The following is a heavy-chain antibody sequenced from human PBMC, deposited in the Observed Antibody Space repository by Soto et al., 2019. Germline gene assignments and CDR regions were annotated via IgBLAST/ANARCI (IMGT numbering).Heavy chain of an antibody. D-gene: IGHD4-4*01. V-gene: IGHV4-34*02. Sequence: QVQLQQWGAGLLKPSETLSLTCAVSGGSFSGYYWTWIRQSPGKGLEWVREINHRESTNYNPSHKSRVAISVDTYKTQLPLEVSSVTAADTAEYYCARGRSLQSTARSGKEYYYYDMDVWGPGTTVTDSS. CDR3: ARGRSLQSTARSGKEYYYYDMDV. J-gene: IGHJ6*02. CDR1: GGSFSGYY. CDR2: INHREST.